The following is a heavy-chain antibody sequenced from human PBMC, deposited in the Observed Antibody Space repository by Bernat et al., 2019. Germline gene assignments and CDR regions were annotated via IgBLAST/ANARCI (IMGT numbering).Heavy chain of an antibody. CDR1: GFTFSSYA. J-gene: IGHJ6*02. V-gene: IGHV3-30-3*01. CDR3: AREGYCSGGSCYSYYYYGMDV. Sequence: QVQLVESGGGVVQPGRSLRLSCAASGFTFSSYAMHWVRQAPGKGLEWVAVISYDGSKKYYAESVKGRFTISRDNSKNTLYLQMNSLRAEDTAVYYCAREGYCSGGSCYSYYYYGMDVWGQGTTVTVSS. CDR2: ISYDGSKK. D-gene: IGHD2-15*01.